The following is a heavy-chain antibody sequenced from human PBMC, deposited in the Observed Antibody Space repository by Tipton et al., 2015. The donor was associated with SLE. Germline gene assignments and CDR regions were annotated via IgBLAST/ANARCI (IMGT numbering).Heavy chain of an antibody. J-gene: IGHJ6*02. CDR1: GYSISSGYY. D-gene: IGHD2-2*01. Sequence: TLSPTCVVSGYSISSGYYWGWIRHPPGKGLEWIGSIYHSGSTYYNPSLKSRVTISVDTSKNELSLKLTSVTAADAAVYYCARDPNHQLLPTYYNYGMDVWGQVTTVT. CDR2: IYHSGST. V-gene: IGHV4-38-2*02. CDR3: ARDPNHQLLPTYYNYGMDV.